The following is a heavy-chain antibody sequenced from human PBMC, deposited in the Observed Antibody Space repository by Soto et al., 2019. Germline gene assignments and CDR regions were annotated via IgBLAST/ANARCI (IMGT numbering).Heavy chain of an antibody. CDR2: ISSSSSYI. CDR3: ARGIRTTTQRYSSIFYYYYGMDV. CDR1: GVSFTSYS. Sequence: GGSLRLSCAASGVSFTSYSMNSVRQTPAKGQVWVSSISSSSSYIYYADSVKGRFTISIDNAKNSLYLQMNSLRAEDTAVYYCARGIRTTTQRYSSIFYYYYGMDVWGQGTTVTVS. V-gene: IGHV3-21*01. D-gene: IGHD6-19*01. J-gene: IGHJ6*02.